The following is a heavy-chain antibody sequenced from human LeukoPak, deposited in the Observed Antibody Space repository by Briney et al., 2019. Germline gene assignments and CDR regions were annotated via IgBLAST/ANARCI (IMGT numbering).Heavy chain of an antibody. V-gene: IGHV3-7*03. J-gene: IGHJ3*02. CDR1: GFTLSSYW. CDR2: IKEDGSEK. D-gene: IGHD3-10*01. CDR3: ARDWVAGVPFDAFDI. Sequence: GGSLRLSCAASGFTLSSYWMSWVRQTPGKGLEWVANIKEDGSEKYYVDSVKGRFTISRDNAQNSVYLHMNSLTAEDTALYYCARDWVAGVPFDAFDIWGQGTMVSVSS.